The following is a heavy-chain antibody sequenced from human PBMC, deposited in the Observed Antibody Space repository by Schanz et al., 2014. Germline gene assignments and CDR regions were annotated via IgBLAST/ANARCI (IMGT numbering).Heavy chain of an antibody. D-gene: IGHD3-10*01. CDR1: GSINSYY. CDR3: ARHRTRITIIRAAIITYYYFDQ. V-gene: IGHV4-59*08. Sequence: QVQLQESGPGLVKPSETLSLNCRISGSINSYYWSWIRQPPGKGLEWIGYIYSSGSTNYNPSLKSRVTISVDTSNNQFSLRLSSVTAEDTAVYYCARHRTRITIIRAAIITYYYFDQWGQGTLVTVSS. CDR2: IYSSGST. J-gene: IGHJ4*02.